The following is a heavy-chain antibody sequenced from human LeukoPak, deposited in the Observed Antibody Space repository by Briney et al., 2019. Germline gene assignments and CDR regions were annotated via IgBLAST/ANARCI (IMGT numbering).Heavy chain of an antibody. CDR2: IKPNSGDT. CDR1: GFTLTDYY. J-gene: IGHJ6*03. D-gene: IGHD2-2*01. V-gene: IGHV1-2*02. Sequence: ASVPVSCKASGFTLTDYYMHWLRQEPRQGLAWMGWIKPNSGDTDYAQKFQGRVTMTRDTSFSTVYMELSSLRSDDTAVYYCVRADSVPAGDYHYWYMDVWGKGTTVTVSS. CDR3: VRADSVPAGDYHYWYMDV.